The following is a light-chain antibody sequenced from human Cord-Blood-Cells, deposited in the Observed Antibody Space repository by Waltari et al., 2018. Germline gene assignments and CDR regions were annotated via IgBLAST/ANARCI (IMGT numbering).Light chain of an antibody. V-gene: IGLV1-40*01. CDR3: QSYDSSLSGSVV. CDR1: SSNIGAGYD. Sequence: QSVLTQPPSVSGAPGQRVTISCTGSSSNIGAGYDVHWYQQLPGTAPNLLIYGNSNRPSGVPDRVSGSKSGTSASVAITGLQAEDEADYYCQSYDSSLSGSVVFGGGTKLTVL. CDR2: GNS. J-gene: IGLJ2*01.